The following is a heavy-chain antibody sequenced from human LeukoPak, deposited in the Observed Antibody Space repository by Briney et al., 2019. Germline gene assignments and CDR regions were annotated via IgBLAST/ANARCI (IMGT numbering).Heavy chain of an antibody. V-gene: IGHV4-39*01. CDR1: GGSISSSSYY. D-gene: IGHD6-19*01. J-gene: IGHJ4*02. CDR2: IYYSGST. CDR3: PRLSGWYPY. Sequence: PSETLSLTCTVSGGSISSSSYYWGWIRQPPGKGLEWIGSIYYSGSTYYNPSLKSRVTISVDTSKNQFSLKLSSVTAADTAVYYCPRLSGWYPYWGQGTLVTVSS.